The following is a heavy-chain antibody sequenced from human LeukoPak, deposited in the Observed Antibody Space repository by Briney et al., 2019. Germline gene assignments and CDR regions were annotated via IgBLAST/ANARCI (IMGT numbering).Heavy chain of an antibody. CDR1: GGSISSYY. Sequence: SETLSLTCTVSGGSISSYYWSWIRQPAGKGLEWIGRIYTSGSTNYNPSLKSRVTMSVDTSKNQFSLKLSSVTAADTAMYYCARGSLAARRYYYYYMDVWGKGTTVTVSS. CDR2: IYTSGST. D-gene: IGHD6-6*01. CDR3: ARGSLAARRYYYYYMDV. V-gene: IGHV4-4*07. J-gene: IGHJ6*03.